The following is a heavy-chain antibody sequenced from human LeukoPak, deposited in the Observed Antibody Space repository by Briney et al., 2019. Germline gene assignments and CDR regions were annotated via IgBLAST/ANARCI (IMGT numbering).Heavy chain of an antibody. CDR2: VSSTSRFI. Sequence: PGGSLRLSCAASGFTFTTYSMNWVRQAPGKGLEWVSFVSSTSRFISYADSVKGRFTISRDNSKNTLYVQMDSLRAEDTAVYYCAKEGYSRGYYSYYYMDVWGKGTTVTVSS. CDR3: AKEGYSRGYYSYYYMDV. CDR1: GFTFTTYS. V-gene: IGHV3-21*01. J-gene: IGHJ6*03. D-gene: IGHD6-13*01.